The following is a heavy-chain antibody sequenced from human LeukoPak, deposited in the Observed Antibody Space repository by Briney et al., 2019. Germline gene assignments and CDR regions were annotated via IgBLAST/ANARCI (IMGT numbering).Heavy chain of an antibody. CDR1: GFTFSSYS. Sequence: GGSLRLSCAASGFTFSSYSMNWFRQAPGKGLEWVSSISSSSSYIYYADSVKGRFTISRDNAKNSLYLQMNSLRAEDTAVYYCARDRVWFGEFSDFDYWGQGTLVTVSS. D-gene: IGHD3-10*01. CDR3: ARDRVWFGEFSDFDY. J-gene: IGHJ4*02. V-gene: IGHV3-21*01. CDR2: ISSSSSYI.